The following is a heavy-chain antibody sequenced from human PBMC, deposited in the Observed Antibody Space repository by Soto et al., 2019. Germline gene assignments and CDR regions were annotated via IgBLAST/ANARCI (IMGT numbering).Heavy chain of an antibody. CDR3: ARELYGDSPRDY. J-gene: IGHJ4*02. Sequence: SVKVSCKASGGTFSSYAISWVRQAPGQGLECMGGIIPIFGTANYAQKFQGRVTITADESTSTAYMELSSLRSEDTAVYYCARELYGDSPRDYWGQGTLVTVSS. D-gene: IGHD4-17*01. V-gene: IGHV1-69*13. CDR1: GGTFSSYA. CDR2: IIPIFGTA.